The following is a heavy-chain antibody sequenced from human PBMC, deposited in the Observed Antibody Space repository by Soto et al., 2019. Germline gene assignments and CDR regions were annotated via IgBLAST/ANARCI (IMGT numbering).Heavy chain of an antibody. V-gene: IGHV1-18*01. Sequence: QVHLVQSGAEVKKPGASVKVSCKGSGYAFTTYGITWVRQAPGQGLEWMGWISAHNGHTNYAQKRQGRVTVTRDTATSTAYMELRSLRSDDTAVYYCARGRYGDYWGQGALVTVSS. D-gene: IGHD1-1*01. J-gene: IGHJ4*02. CDR2: ISAHNGHT. CDR1: GYAFTTYG. CDR3: ARGRYGDY.